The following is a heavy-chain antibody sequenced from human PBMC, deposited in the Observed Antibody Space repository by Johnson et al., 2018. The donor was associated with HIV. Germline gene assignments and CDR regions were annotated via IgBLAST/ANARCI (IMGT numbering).Heavy chain of an antibody. V-gene: IGHV3-20*04. CDR3: AKETSIAARWSPNSNAFDI. J-gene: IGHJ3*02. CDR1: GFTFDDYG. Sequence: VQLVESEGGVVRPGGSLRLSCAASGFTFDDYGMSWVRQGPYVDSVKGRFTISRDNSKNTLYLQMNGLRAEDTALYYCAKETSIAARWSPNSNAFDIWGQGTMVTVSS. D-gene: IGHD6-6*01.